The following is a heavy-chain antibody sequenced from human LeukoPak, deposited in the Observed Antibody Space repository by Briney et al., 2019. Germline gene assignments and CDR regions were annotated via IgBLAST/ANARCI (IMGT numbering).Heavy chain of an antibody. D-gene: IGHD3-10*01. V-gene: IGHV1-18*04. CDR1: GYTFTSYG. CDR2: ISAYNGNT. Sequence: ASVKVSCKASGYTFTSYGISWVRQAPGQGLEWMGWISAYNGNTNYAQKLQGRVTMTTDTSTSTAYMELSNLRSEDTAVYYCASGDYGSGSYHNTGFDYWGQGTLVTVSS. CDR3: ASGDYGSGSYHNTGFDY. J-gene: IGHJ4*02.